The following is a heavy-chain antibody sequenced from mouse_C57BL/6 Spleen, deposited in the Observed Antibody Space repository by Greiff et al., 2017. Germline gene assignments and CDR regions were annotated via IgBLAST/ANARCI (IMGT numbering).Heavy chain of an antibody. CDR1: GYSFTGYY. CDR2: INPSTGGT. V-gene: IGHV1-42*01. Sequence: EVQLQQSGPELVKPGASVKISCKASGYSFTGYYMNWVKQSPEKSLEWIGEINPSTGGTTYNQKFKAKATLTVDKSSSTAYMQLKSLTSEDAAVYYCASGGGYGCYYYAMDYWGQGTSVTVSS. CDR3: ASGGGYGCYYYAMDY. D-gene: IGHD2-2*01. J-gene: IGHJ4*01.